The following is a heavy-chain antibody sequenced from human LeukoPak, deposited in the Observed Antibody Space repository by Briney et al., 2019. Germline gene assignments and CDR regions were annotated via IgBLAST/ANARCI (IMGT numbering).Heavy chain of an antibody. CDR3: AKESVRSSWYGDDY. Sequence: GGSLRLSCAASGFTFSSYAMGWVRQAPGKGLEWVSAISGSGGSTYYADSVKGRFTISRDNSKNTLYLQMNSLRAEDTAVYYCAKESVRSSWYGDDYWGQGTLVTVSS. D-gene: IGHD6-13*01. CDR2: ISGSGGST. J-gene: IGHJ4*02. CDR1: GFTFSSYA. V-gene: IGHV3-23*01.